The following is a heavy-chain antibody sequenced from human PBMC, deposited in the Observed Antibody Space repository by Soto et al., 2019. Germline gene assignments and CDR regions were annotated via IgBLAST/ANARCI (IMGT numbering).Heavy chain of an antibody. CDR3: ARGNGDYVPKYYYYYGMDV. Sequence: GGSLRLSCAAYGFTFSSYAMSWVRQAPGKGLEWVSGISGSGGSTYYADCVKGRFTISRDNSKNTLYLQMNSLRAEDTAVYYCARGNGDYVPKYYYYYGMDVWGQGTSVTVSS. CDR2: ISGSGGST. D-gene: IGHD4-17*01. J-gene: IGHJ6*02. V-gene: IGHV3-23*01. CDR1: GFTFSSYA.